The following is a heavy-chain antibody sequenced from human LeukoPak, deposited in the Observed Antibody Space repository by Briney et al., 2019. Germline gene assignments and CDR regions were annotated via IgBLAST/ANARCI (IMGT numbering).Heavy chain of an antibody. J-gene: IGHJ4*02. Sequence: GGSLRLSCTASGFPFNRFAMSWVRQAPGQGLAWVSAISGGGDAHYADSVKGRFTISRDNSKNTLYLQMNSLRAEDTAVYYCAKVSLTIFGEIDYWGQGTLVIVSS. V-gene: IGHV3-23*01. CDR2: ISGGGDA. D-gene: IGHD3-3*01. CDR3: AKVSLTIFGEIDY. CDR1: GFPFNRFA.